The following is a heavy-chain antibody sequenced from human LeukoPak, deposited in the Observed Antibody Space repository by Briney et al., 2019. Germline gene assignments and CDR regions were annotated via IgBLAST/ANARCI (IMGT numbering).Heavy chain of an antibody. D-gene: IGHD3-22*01. Sequence: SETLSLTCTVSGGSISSYYWSWIRQPPGKGLEWIGYIYYSGSTNYNPSLKSRVTISVDTSKNQFSLKLSSVTAADTAVYYCATVGSRYYDSSGYYSNWFDPWGQGPLVTVSS. CDR3: ATVGSRYYDSSGYYSNWFDP. CDR2: IYYSGST. CDR1: GGSISSYY. J-gene: IGHJ5*02. V-gene: IGHV4-59*01.